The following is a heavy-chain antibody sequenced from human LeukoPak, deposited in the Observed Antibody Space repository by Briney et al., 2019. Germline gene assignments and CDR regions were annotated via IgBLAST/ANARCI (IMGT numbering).Heavy chain of an antibody. CDR2: IKQDGSEK. CDR3: GNAYYYYGMDV. Sequence: GGSLRLSCAASGFTFSSYWMSWVRQAPGKGLEWVANIKQDGSEKYYVDSVKGRFTISRDNAKNSLYLQMNSLRAEDTAVYYCGNAYYYYGMDVWGQGTTVTVSS. D-gene: IGHD4-11*01. CDR1: GFTFSSYW. J-gene: IGHJ6*02. V-gene: IGHV3-7*01.